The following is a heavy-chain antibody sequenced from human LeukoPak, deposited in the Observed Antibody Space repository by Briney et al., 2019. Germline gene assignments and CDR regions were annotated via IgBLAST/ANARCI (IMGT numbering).Heavy chain of an antibody. V-gene: IGHV3-48*01. CDR3: ARQTSYDSSGYPIDY. J-gene: IGHJ4*02. D-gene: IGHD3-22*01. CDR1: GFTFSSYS. CDR2: ISSGSGTI. Sequence: TGGSLRLSCAASGFTFSSYSMNWVRQAPGKGLEWLSYISSGSGTIYYADSVKGRFTISRDNAKSSLYLQMNSLRGEDTAVYYCARQTSYDSSGYPIDYWGQGTLVTVSS.